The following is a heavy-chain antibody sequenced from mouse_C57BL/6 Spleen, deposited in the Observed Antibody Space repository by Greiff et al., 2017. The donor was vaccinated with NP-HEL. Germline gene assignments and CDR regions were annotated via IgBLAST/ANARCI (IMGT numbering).Heavy chain of an antibody. J-gene: IGHJ4*01. Sequence: QVQLQQSGAELVRPGASVTLSCKASGYTFTDYEMHWVKQTPVHGLEWIGAIDPETGGTAYNQKFKGKAILTADKSSSTAYMELRSLTSEASAVYYCTRSFTTVVATGAMDYWGQGTSVTVSS. CDR1: GYTFTDYE. CDR2: IDPETGGT. D-gene: IGHD1-1*01. V-gene: IGHV1-15*01. CDR3: TRSFTTVVATGAMDY.